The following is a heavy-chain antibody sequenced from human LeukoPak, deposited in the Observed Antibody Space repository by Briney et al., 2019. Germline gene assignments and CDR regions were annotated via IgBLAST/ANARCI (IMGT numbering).Heavy chain of an antibody. D-gene: IGHD3-10*01. CDR3: ASLAGTPRYFDY. Sequence: SETLTLTCTVSGGSISSYYWSWIRQPLGKGLEWIGYIYYSGSTNYNPSLKSRVAISVDTSKNQFSLKLSSVTAADTAVYYCASLAGTPRYFDYWGQGTLVTVSS. CDR1: GGSISSYY. J-gene: IGHJ4*02. CDR2: IYYSGST. V-gene: IGHV4-59*01.